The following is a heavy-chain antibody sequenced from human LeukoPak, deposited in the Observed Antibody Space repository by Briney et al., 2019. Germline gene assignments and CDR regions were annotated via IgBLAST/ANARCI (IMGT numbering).Heavy chain of an antibody. CDR3: ARGATISETGYFDF. CDR2: IDHRGDT. CDR1: GGSFSCYY. V-gene: IGHV4-34*01. D-gene: IGHD5-24*01. Sequence: SETLSLTCAVYGGSFSCYYWSWIRQSPGKGLEWIAEIDHRGDTNYNPSVKSRVTISVDTSKNQFSLKVRSLSAADTAVYYCARGATISETGYFDFWGQGTLVTVSS. J-gene: IGHJ4*03.